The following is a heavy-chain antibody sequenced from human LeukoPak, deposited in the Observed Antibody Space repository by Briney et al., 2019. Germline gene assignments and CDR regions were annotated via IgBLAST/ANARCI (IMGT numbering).Heavy chain of an antibody. Sequence: PSEXXXXXCTVSGGSISSYYWSWLRQPPGKGLEWIGYIYYSGSTNYNPSLTSRVTISVDTSKNQFSLKLSSVTAADTAVYYCARIAVAGNPFDYWGQGTLVTVSS. CDR2: IYYSGST. D-gene: IGHD6-19*01. V-gene: IGHV4-59*12. CDR3: ARIAVAGNPFDY. J-gene: IGHJ4*02. CDR1: GGSISSYY.